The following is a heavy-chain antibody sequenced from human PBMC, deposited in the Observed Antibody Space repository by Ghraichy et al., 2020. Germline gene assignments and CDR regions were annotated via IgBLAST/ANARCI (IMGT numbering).Heavy chain of an antibody. Sequence: GGSLRLSCAASGFTFNVYGMHWVRQAPGKGLEWVSFIWSNGINKYYADSVKGRFTVSRDRSKNTLYLEMSSLRAEDTAVYYCAADPPDSGYAFDIWGQGTMVTVSS. CDR2: IWSNGINK. CDR1: GFTFNVYG. CDR3: AADPPDSGYAFDI. J-gene: IGHJ3*02. D-gene: IGHD2-21*01. V-gene: IGHV3-30*02.